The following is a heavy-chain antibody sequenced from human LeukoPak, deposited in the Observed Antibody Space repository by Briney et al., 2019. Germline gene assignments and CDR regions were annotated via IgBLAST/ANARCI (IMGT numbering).Heavy chain of an antibody. CDR2: ISGSGGST. CDR1: GFTFNNFA. J-gene: IGHJ4*02. V-gene: IGHV3-23*01. CDR3: AKDFEDILTGYYGVYFDY. D-gene: IGHD3-9*01. Sequence: PGGSLRLSCAASGFTFNNFAMSWVRQAPGKGLEWVSAISGSGGSTYYADSVKGRFTISRDNSKNTLYLQMNSLRAEDTAVYYCAKDFEDILTGYYGVYFDYWGQGTLVTVSS.